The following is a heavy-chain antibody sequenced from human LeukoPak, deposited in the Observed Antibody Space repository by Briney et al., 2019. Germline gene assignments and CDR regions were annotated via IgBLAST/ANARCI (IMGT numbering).Heavy chain of an antibody. J-gene: IGHJ4*02. D-gene: IGHD6-13*01. CDR3: ARGKGVDSSSWFRDY. CDR2: INPSGGST. Sequence: ASVKVSCKASGYTFTSYYMHWVRQAPGQGLEWMGIINPSGGSTNYAQKFQGRVTITADESTSTAYMELSSLRSEDTAVYYCARGKGVDSSSWFRDYWGQGTLVTVSS. CDR1: GYTFTSYY. V-gene: IGHV1-46*01.